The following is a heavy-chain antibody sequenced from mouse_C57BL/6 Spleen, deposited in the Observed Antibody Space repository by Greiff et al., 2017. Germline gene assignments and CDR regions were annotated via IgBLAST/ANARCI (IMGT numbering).Heavy chain of an antibody. CDR2: IYPGDGDT. D-gene: IGHD2-1*01. Sequence: QVQLKESGPELVKPGASVKISCKASGYAFSSSWMNWVKQRPGKGLEWIGRIYPGDGDTNYNGKFKGKATLTADKSSSTAYMQLSSLTSEDSAVYFCAIPNYDYAMDYWGQGTSVTVSS. J-gene: IGHJ4*01. CDR3: AIPNYDYAMDY. CDR1: GYAFSSSW. V-gene: IGHV1-82*01.